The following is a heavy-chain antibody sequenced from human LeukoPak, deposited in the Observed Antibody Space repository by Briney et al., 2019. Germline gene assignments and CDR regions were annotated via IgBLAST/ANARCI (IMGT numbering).Heavy chain of an antibody. CDR3: ARHVPHARYYYGSGSYYSSPKYYFDY. D-gene: IGHD3-10*01. J-gene: IGHJ4*02. Sequence: SETLSLTCTVSGGSISSSSYYWGWIRQPPGKGLEWIGSIYYSGSTYYNPSLKSRVTISVDTSKNQFSLKLSSVTAADTAVYYCARHVPHARYYYGSGSYYSSPKYYFDYWGQGTLVTVSS. CDR1: GGSISSSSYY. V-gene: IGHV4-39*01. CDR2: IYYSGST.